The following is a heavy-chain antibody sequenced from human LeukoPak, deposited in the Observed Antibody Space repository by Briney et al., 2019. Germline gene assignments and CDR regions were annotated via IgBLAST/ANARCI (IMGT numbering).Heavy chain of an antibody. V-gene: IGHV4-59*01. Sequence: SETLSLTCTVSGDSISIYYWSWVRQPPGKGLEWMGYINYSGNTNYNPSLKSRVTISVDTSKNQFSLRLTSVTAADTAVYYCARVAVGSGSYISPYYMDVWGKGTTVAVSS. D-gene: IGHD3-10*01. CDR2: INYSGNT. CDR1: GDSISIYY. CDR3: ARVAVGSGSYISPYYMDV. J-gene: IGHJ6*03.